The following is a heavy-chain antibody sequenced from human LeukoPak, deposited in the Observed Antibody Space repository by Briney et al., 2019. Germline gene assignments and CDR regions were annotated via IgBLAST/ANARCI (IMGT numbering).Heavy chain of an antibody. J-gene: IGHJ3*02. Sequence: SQTLSPTCTVSGGSISSGGYYWSWIRQHPGKGLEWIGEINHSGSTNYNPSLKSRVTISVDTSKNQFSLKLSSVTAADTAVYYCARTLFYYDSAFDIWGQGTMVTVSS. CDR2: INHSGST. CDR1: GGSISSGGYY. CDR3: ARTLFYYDSAFDI. V-gene: IGHV4-31*03. D-gene: IGHD3-22*01.